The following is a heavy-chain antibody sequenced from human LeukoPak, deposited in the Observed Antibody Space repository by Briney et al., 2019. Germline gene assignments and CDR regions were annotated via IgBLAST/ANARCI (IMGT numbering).Heavy chain of an antibody. CDR1: GYNFTSYD. J-gene: IGHJ6*03. CDR3: ARVYGGEYYYYYYMDV. CDR2: ISAYNGHT. D-gene: IGHD4-23*01. Sequence: ASVKVSCKASGYNFTSYDISWVRQAPGQGLEWMGWISAYNGHTNYSQKLQGRVTMTADTSTSTAYMELRSLRSDDTAVYYCARVYGGEYYYYYYMDVWGKGTTVTVSS. V-gene: IGHV1-18*01.